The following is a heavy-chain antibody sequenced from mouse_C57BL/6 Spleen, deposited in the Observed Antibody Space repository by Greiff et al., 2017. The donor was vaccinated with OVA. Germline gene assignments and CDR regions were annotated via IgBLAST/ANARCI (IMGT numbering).Heavy chain of an antibody. D-gene: IGHD1-1*01. CDR1: GYTFTDYY. CDR2: INPNNGGT. Sequence: EVQLQQSGPELVKPGASVKISCKASGYTFTDYYMNWVKQSHGKSLEWIGDINPNNGGTSYNQKFKGKATLTVDKSSSTAYMELRGLTSEDSAVYYCARFYGSSDDYYAMDYWGQGTSVTVSS. J-gene: IGHJ4*01. CDR3: ARFYGSSDDYYAMDY. V-gene: IGHV1-26*01.